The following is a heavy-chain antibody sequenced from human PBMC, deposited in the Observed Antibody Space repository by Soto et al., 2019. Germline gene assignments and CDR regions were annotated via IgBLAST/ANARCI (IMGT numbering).Heavy chain of an antibody. CDR2: IGSAGDS. V-gene: IGHV3-13*01. J-gene: IGHJ6*02. D-gene: IGHD3-10*01. CDR1: GYTFRSYD. CDR3: ARGSKGTYGMDV. Sequence: GGSLRLSCAASGYTFRSYDMHWVRQVTGKGLEWVSVIGSAGDSNYAPSVKVPFTISRENAKNSLYLQMNSLRAGDTAVYYCARGSKGTYGMDVWGQGTTVTVSS.